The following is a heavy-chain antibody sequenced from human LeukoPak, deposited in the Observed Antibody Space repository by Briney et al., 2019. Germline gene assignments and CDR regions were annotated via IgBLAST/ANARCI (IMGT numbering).Heavy chain of an antibody. CDR2: INHSGST. J-gene: IGHJ4*02. Sequence: SETLSLTCAVYGGSFSGYYWSWIRQPPGKGLEWIGEINHSGSTNYNPSLKSRVTISVDTSKNQFSLKLSSVTAADTAVYYCARRVRYYDSSGYPELDYWGQGTLVTVSS. CDR3: ARRVRYYDSSGYPELDY. CDR1: GGSFSGYY. D-gene: IGHD3-22*01. V-gene: IGHV4-34*01.